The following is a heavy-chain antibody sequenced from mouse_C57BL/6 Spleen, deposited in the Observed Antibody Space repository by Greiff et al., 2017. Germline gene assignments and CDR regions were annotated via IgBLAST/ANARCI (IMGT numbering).Heavy chain of an antibody. D-gene: IGHD1-1*01. V-gene: IGHV1-64*01. Sequence: VQLQQPGAELVKPGASVKLSCKASGYTFTSYWMHWVKQRPGQGLEWIGMIHPNSGSTNYNEKFKSKATLTVDKSSSTAYMQLSSLTSEDSAVYYCARLDYYGSPLFAYWGQGTLVTVSA. CDR2: IHPNSGST. CDR3: ARLDYYGSPLFAY. J-gene: IGHJ3*01. CDR1: GYTFTSYW.